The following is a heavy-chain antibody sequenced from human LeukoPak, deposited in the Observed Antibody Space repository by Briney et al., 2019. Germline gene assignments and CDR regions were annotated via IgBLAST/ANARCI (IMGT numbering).Heavy chain of an antibody. CDR2: IYYSGST. CDR3: ARTDYGDSPFDY. CDR1: GGSTSSYY. V-gene: IGHV4-59*08. Sequence: PSETLSLTCTVSGGSTSSYYWSWIRQPPGKGLEWIGYIYYSGSTNYNPSLKSRVTISVDTSKNQFSLKLSSVTAADTAVYYCARTDYGDSPFDYWGQGTLVTVSS. D-gene: IGHD4-17*01. J-gene: IGHJ4*02.